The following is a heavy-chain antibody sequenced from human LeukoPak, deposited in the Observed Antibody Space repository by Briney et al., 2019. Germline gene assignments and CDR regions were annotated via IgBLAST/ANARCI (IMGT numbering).Heavy chain of an antibody. V-gene: IGHV1-69*05. J-gene: IGHJ4*02. CDR3: ARASDCSGCSCPISH. CDR2: IIPIFGTA. CDR1: GGTFSSYA. Sequence: GASVKVSCKASGGTFSSYAISWVRQAPGQGLEWMGRIIPIFGTANYAQKFQGRVTITTDESTSTAYMELSRLRSEDTAVYYCARASDCSGCSCPISHWGQGPLVTVSS. D-gene: IGHD2-15*01.